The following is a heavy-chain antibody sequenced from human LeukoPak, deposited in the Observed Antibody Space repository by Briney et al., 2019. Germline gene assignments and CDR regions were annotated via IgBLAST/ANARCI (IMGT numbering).Heavy chain of an antibody. V-gene: IGHV4-39*07. J-gene: IGHJ4*02. CDR1: GGSISLSYYY. Sequence: SETLSLTCSVSGGSISLSYYYWGWLRQPRGKALEWIGSVYYSGTTSYNPSLKSRFTISVDTAKNRFSLTLSPMTAAGTAMYYCARGTLYSGLSYYFDYWGQGSQVTVSS. CDR3: ARGTLYSGLSYYFDY. D-gene: IGHD5-12*01. CDR2: VYYSGTT.